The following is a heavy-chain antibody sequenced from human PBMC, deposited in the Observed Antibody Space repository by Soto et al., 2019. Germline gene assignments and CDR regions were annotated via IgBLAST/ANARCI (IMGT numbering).Heavy chain of an antibody. J-gene: IGHJ6*01. D-gene: IGHD3-22*01. Sequence: GWSLRLSCASSVFTFISYAMHWVRQAPGKGLEWVALMSYDGTNEYYADSVKGRFTISRDNSKNMLFLQINSLRAEDTAVYYCGKDLHHSSGYFFTVRLNAMDVWGQGTTVTVSS. V-gene: IGHV3-30*18. CDR2: MSYDGTNE. CDR1: VFTFISYA. CDR3: GKDLHHSSGYFFTVRLNAMDV.